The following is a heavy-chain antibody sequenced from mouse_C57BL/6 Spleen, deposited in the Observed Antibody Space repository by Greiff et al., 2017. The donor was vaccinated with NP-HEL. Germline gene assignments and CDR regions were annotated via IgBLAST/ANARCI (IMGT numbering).Heavy chain of an antibody. V-gene: IGHV1-82*01. CDR2: IYPGDGDT. Sequence: VQLQQSGPELVKPGASVKISCKASGYAFSSSWMNWVKQRPGKGLEWIGRIYPGDGDTNYNGKFKGKATLTADKSSSTAYMQLSSLTSEDSAVYFCARGITTVVATPYYFDYWGQGTTLTVSS. D-gene: IGHD1-1*01. CDR3: ARGITTVVATPYYFDY. J-gene: IGHJ2*01. CDR1: GYAFSSSW.